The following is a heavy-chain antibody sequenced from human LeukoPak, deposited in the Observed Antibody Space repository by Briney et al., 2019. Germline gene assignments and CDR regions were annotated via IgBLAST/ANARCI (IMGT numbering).Heavy chain of an antibody. Sequence: GGSLRLSCAASGFTFDDHGMSWVRQPPGKGLEWVSCISSSGSHIYIVDSVKGRFAISRDNAKNSLYLQMNSLRAEDTALYYCARGCFGELLFDHWGQGTLVTVPS. CDR3: ARGCFGELLFDH. V-gene: IGHV3-20*04. D-gene: IGHD3-10*01. J-gene: IGHJ4*02. CDR2: ISSSGSHI. CDR1: GFTFDDHG.